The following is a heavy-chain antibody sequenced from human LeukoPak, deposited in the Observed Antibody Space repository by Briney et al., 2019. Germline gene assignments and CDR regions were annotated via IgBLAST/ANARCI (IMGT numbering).Heavy chain of an antibody. Sequence: ASVKVSCKASGYTFTSYDINCVRQATGQGLEWMGWTNPNSGYSGYAQKLQGRGTMTGNTSISTAYMELSSLRAEDTAVYYCARGNRLYSSSWSSFAFDIWGQGTMVTVSS. CDR1: GYTFTSYD. CDR3: ARGNRLYSSSWSSFAFDI. D-gene: IGHD6-13*01. CDR2: TNPNSGYS. J-gene: IGHJ3*02. V-gene: IGHV1-8*01.